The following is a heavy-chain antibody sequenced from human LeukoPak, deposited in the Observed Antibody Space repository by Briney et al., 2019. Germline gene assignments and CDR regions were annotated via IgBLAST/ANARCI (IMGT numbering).Heavy chain of an antibody. D-gene: IGHD2-2*01. CDR2: IYGSGST. V-gene: IGHV4-59*01. J-gene: IGHJ4*02. Sequence: SETLSLTCNVTGASISSWYWSWIRQPPGKGLEWIGDIYGSGSTNYNPSLKSRVSMSADTSKNQISLNLKFVTAADTAVYYCARQTMLVGYANGLGFNYWGEGTLVTVSS. CDR3: ARQTMLVGYANGLGFNY. CDR1: GASISSWY.